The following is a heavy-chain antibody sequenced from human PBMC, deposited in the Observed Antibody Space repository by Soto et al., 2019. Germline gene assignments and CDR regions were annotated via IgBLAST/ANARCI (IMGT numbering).Heavy chain of an antibody. J-gene: IGHJ4*02. CDR1: GFSFTTDGMG. Sequence: QITLKESGPTLVKPTQTLTLTCTFSGFSFTTDGMGVGWIRQPPGKALEWLALIYWDDDKRYSPSLKSRLTIXXDASRNHGVLTLTNMDPADTATYYCAPLYWAASGTRYYFDYWGQGTLVTVSS. D-gene: IGHD6-13*01. V-gene: IGHV2-5*02. CDR3: APLYWAASGTRYYFDY. CDR2: IYWDDDK.